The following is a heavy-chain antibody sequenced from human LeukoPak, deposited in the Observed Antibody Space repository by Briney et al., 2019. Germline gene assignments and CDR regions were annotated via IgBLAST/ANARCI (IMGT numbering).Heavy chain of an antibody. Sequence: SETLSLTCSVSDDSLTMYYWTWIRQPPGKGLEWIGYVYHTGSTNFNPCLNGRVSISRDTTNNLFSLRLRSVTAADTAVYFCARGRVSSSTWYSTYYYYFYMDVWGKGTTVTVSS. D-gene: IGHD1-1*01. V-gene: IGHV4-59*01. CDR2: VYHTGST. J-gene: IGHJ6*03. CDR3: ARGRVSSSTWYSTYYYYFYMDV. CDR1: DDSLTMYY.